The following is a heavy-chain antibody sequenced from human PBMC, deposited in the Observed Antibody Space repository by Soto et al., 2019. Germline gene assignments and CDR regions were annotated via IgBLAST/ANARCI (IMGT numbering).Heavy chain of an antibody. CDR2: IWFDGSTK. V-gene: IGHV3-33*01. CDR1: GFTFSSYG. D-gene: IGHD6-13*01. CDR3: ARDLDSSSPPPGY. J-gene: IGHJ4*02. Sequence: QAQLVESGGGVVQPGRSLRLSCAASGFTFSSYGMHWVRQAPGKGLDWVAVIWFDGSTKYYADSGKARFTISRDNSKNTLYLQMNSLRAEDTAVYYCARDLDSSSPPPGYWGQGTLVTVSS.